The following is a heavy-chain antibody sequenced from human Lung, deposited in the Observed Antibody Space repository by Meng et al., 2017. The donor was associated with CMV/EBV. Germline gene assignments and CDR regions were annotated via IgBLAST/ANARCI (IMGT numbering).Heavy chain of an antibody. V-gene: IGHV1-18*01. J-gene: IGHJ4*02. Sequence: QVQLVQSGAELQKPGASVKVFCKASGYTFGIFGITWVRQAPGQGLEWVGWISAKNGNTNYAQKFQGRVTLTTDTSTKTAYMDLRGLRSDDSAVYYCARAGAAVTTHFDFWGRGTLVTVSS. CDR1: GYTFGIFG. D-gene: IGHD4-17*01. CDR3: ARAGAAVTTHFDF. CDR2: ISAKNGNT.